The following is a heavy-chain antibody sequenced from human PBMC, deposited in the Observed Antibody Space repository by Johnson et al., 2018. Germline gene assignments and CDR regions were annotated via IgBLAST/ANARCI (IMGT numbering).Heavy chain of an antibody. Sequence: QVQLVESGGGVVQPGRSLRLSCEASGFTFSAYGMHWVRQAPGKGLEWVAVVSPNGGLKYYTDSVKGRFTISRDNSKNTLYLQMNSLRADDTAMYYCAKEVRFLEKLLDYFDYWGLGTLVTVSS. J-gene: IGHJ4*02. CDR3: AKEVRFLEKLLDYFDY. V-gene: IGHV3-30*18. CDR1: GFTFSAYG. CDR2: VSPNGGLK. D-gene: IGHD3-3*01.